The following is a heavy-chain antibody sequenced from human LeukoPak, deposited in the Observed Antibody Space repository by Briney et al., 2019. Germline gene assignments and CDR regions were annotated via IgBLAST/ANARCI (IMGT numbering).Heavy chain of an antibody. J-gene: IGHJ4*02. CDR2: IYPGDSDT. Sequence: GESLKISCKGSGYSFTSYWIGCVRQMPGKGLEWMGIIYPGDSDTRYSPSFQGQVTISAGKSISTAYLQWSSLKASDTAMYYCARHCGQGGVVVPAGYWGQGTLVTVSS. D-gene: IGHD2-2*01. V-gene: IGHV5-51*01. CDR3: ARHCGQGGVVVPAGY. CDR1: GYSFTSYW.